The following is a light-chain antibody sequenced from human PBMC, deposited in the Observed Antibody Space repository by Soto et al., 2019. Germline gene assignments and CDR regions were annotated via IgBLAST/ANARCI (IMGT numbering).Light chain of an antibody. CDR1: SSDVGGYDY. Sequence: QSVLTQPASVSGSPGQSITISCTGTSSDVGGYDYVSWYQLHPGKAPKPMVFEVSNRPSGVSYRFSGSKSGNTASLTISGLQAEDEADYFCSSYSISTAYLFGTGTKLTVL. V-gene: IGLV2-14*01. CDR3: SSYSISTAYL. CDR2: EVS. J-gene: IGLJ1*01.